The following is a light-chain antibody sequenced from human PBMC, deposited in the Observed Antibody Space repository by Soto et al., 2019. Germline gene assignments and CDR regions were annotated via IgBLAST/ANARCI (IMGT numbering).Light chain of an antibody. CDR3: QQSYSTPRT. CDR1: QTISTY. V-gene: IGKV1-39*01. J-gene: IGKJ1*01. Sequence: DMPMTQSPSSLSASVGDTVNITCRASQTISTYLNWYHQKPGKAPNLLIYAASSLQSGVPSRFSGSGSGTDFTFTISSLQPEDFVTFYCQQSYSTPRTFGQGTKVDIK. CDR2: AAS.